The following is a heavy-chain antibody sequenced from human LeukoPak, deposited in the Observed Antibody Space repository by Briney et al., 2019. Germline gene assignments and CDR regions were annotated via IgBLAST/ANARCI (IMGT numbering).Heavy chain of an antibody. D-gene: IGHD3-22*01. CDR3: ARDRRDYYDSSGYYYDY. V-gene: IGHV1-46*01. Sequence: ASVKVSCKASGYIFTRYNMYWVRQAPGQGLEWMGIINPSGGSTSYAQKFQGRVTITADESTSTAYMELSSLRSEDTAVYYCARDRRDYYDSSGYYYDYWGQGTLVTVSS. J-gene: IGHJ4*02. CDR2: INPSGGST. CDR1: GYIFTRYN.